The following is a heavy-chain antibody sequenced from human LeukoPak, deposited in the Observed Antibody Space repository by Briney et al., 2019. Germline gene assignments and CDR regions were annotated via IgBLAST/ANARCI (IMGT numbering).Heavy chain of an antibody. V-gene: IGHV6-1*01. Sequence: SQTLSLTCAISGDSVSTNSAAWSWIRQSPSRGLEWLGRTYYRSRWYNDYAVSVKSRITIKSDTSKNQFSLQLNSVTPEDTAVYYCARDRDLGNYYDGMVVWGQGTTVTVSS. J-gene: IGHJ6*02. D-gene: IGHD7-27*01. CDR2: TYYRSRWYN. CDR3: ARDRDLGNYYDGMVV. CDR1: GDSVSTNSAA.